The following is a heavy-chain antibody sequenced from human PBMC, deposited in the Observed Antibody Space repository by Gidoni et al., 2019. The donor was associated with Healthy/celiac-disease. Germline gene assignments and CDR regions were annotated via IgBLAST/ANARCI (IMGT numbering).Heavy chain of an antibody. CDR3: ARDHLAGTTSWGVGMDV. V-gene: IGHV1-3*01. CDR1: GYPFTSYA. D-gene: IGHD1-1*01. J-gene: IGHJ6*02. CDR2: INAGNGNT. Sequence: QVQLVQSGAEVKKPGASVKVSCKASGYPFTSYAMHWVRQAPGQRLEWMGWINAGNGNTKYSQKFQGRVTITRDTSASTAYMELSSLRSEDTAVYYCARDHLAGTTSWGVGMDVWGQGTTVTVSS.